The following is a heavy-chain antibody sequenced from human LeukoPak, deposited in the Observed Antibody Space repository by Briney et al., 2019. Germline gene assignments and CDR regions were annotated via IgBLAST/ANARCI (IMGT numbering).Heavy chain of an antibody. D-gene: IGHD3-16*01. V-gene: IGHV4-39*01. CDR1: GGSISNRSYY. CDR2: ISDSGNT. J-gene: IGHJ4*02. CDR3: ARGEKVPDYFDY. Sequence: SETLSLTCTVSGGSISNRSYYWGWIRQPPGKGLEWIGKISDSGNTYYSPSLRSRVTISIDTSKNQFSLKLSSVTATDTAVYYCARGEKVPDYFDYWGQGTLVTVSS.